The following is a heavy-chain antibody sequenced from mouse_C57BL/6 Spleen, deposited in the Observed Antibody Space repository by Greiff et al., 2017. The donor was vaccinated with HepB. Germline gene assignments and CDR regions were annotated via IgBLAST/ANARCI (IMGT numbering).Heavy chain of an antibody. CDR3: ARGGYYDYDEYYFDY. D-gene: IGHD2-4*01. CDR1: GFTFSDYG. CDR2: ISSGSSTI. J-gene: IGHJ2*01. V-gene: IGHV5-17*01. Sequence: EVKLMESGGGLVKPGGSLKLSCAASGFTFSDYGMHWVRQAPEKGLEWVAYISSGSSTIYYADTVKGRFTISRDNAKNTLFLQMTSLRSEDTAMYYCARGGYYDYDEYYFDYWGQGTTLTVSS.